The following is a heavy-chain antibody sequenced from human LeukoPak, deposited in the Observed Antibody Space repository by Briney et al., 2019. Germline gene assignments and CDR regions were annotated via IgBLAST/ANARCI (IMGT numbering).Heavy chain of an antibody. CDR2: ISSSSSNI. D-gene: IGHD1-1*01. CDR3: VRVKGTYFDY. J-gene: IGHJ4*02. Sequence: GGSLRLSCTASGFPLSSYSINWVRQAPGKGLEWISYISSSSSNIYYLDSVQGRLTVSRGNERNSVFLQIDSPRAEDTAVYYCVRVKGTYFDYWGQGSLVTVSS. CDR1: GFPLSSYS. V-gene: IGHV3-48*01.